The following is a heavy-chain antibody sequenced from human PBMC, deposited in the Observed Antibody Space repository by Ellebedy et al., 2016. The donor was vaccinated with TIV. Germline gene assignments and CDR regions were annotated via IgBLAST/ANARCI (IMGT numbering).Heavy chain of an antibody. CDR2: IWYDGSNK. V-gene: IGHV3-33*01. CDR3: ARRIAARPDYYYAMDV. CDR1: GFTFRSYG. J-gene: IGHJ6*02. D-gene: IGHD6-6*01. Sequence: PGGSLRLSCAASGFTFRSYGMHWVRQAPGKGLEWVAVIWYDGSNKYYGDSVKGRFTISRDNSKNTLYLQMNSLRAEDTAVYYCARRIAARPDYYYAMDVWGQGTTVTVAS.